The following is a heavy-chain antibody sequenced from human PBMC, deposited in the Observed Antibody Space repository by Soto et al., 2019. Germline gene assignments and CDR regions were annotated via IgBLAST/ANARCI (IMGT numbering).Heavy chain of an antibody. CDR3: ARDYNSILDS. D-gene: IGHD3-3*02. Sequence: QVHLVESGGGVVQPGRSLRLSCAASGFTFSTYAMHWARQAPGKGLEWVAVISFDGSNKYYADSVKGRFTISRDSSKNTLYLQMNSLRAEDTAVYYCARDYNSILDSWGQGTLVTVSS. V-gene: IGHV3-30-3*01. CDR1: GFTFSTYA. J-gene: IGHJ4*02. CDR2: ISFDGSNK.